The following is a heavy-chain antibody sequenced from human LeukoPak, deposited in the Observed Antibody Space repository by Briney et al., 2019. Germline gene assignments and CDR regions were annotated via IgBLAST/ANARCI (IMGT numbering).Heavy chain of an antibody. V-gene: IGHV3-30*18. Sequence: GRSLRLSCTASGFTFSNCGMHWVRQAPGKGLEWVAVFSYDGSDIYYGDSVKGRFTISRDISKNTLYLQMNSLRAEDTAVYYCVKEQSSGGYRVADYWGQGTLVTVSS. CDR2: FSYDGSDI. J-gene: IGHJ4*02. D-gene: IGHD6-19*01. CDR3: VKEQSSGGYRVADY. CDR1: GFTFSNCG.